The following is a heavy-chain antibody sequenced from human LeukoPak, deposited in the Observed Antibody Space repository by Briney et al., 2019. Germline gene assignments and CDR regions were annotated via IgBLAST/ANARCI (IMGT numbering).Heavy chain of an antibody. D-gene: IGHD6-6*01. CDR3: ARDLHSSSFDY. J-gene: IGHJ4*02. Sequence: GRSLRLSCAASGFTFSSYAMHWVRQAPGKGLEWVAVISYDGSNKYYADSVKGRFTISRDNSENTLYLQMNSLRAEDTAVYYCARDLHSSSFDYWGQGTLVTVSS. V-gene: IGHV3-30*04. CDR2: ISYDGSNK. CDR1: GFTFSSYA.